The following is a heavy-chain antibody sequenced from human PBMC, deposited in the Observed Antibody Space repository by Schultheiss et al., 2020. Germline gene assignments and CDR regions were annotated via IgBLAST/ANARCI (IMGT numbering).Heavy chain of an antibody. CDR2: ISGSGGST. CDR3: ARESHYSNINWFDP. J-gene: IGHJ5*02. V-gene: IGHV3-23*01. Sequence: GGSRRLSCTASGFTFGDYAMSWVRQAPGKGLEWVSAISGSGGSTYYADSVKGRFTISRDNSKNTLYLQMNSLRAEDTAVYYCARESHYSNINWFDPWGQGTLVTVSS. CDR1: GFTFGDYA. D-gene: IGHD4-11*01.